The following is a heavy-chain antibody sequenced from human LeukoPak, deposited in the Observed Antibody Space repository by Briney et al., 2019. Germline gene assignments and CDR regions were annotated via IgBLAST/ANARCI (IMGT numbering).Heavy chain of an antibody. J-gene: IGHJ4*02. CDR1: RFTFSSNA. D-gene: IGHD2-2*01. Sequence: GGSLRLSCAASRFTFSSNAMSWVRQAPGKGLEWVSTVSGSGGATYHAESVKGRFTISRDNSKNTLYLQMNSLRAEDTAVYYCAKDVGYCGSASCYFSYWGQGTLVTVAS. V-gene: IGHV3-23*01. CDR2: VSGSGGAT. CDR3: AKDVGYCGSASCYFSY.